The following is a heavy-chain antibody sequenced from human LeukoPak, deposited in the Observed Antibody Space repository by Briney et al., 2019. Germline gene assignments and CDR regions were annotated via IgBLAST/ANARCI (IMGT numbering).Heavy chain of an antibody. J-gene: IGHJ6*02. CDR3: ARTPRYYYYGMDV. CDR2: IYYSGST. V-gene: IGHV4-59*11. CDR1: GGSISSHY. Sequence: TSETLSLTCTVSGGSISSHYWSWIRQPPGKGLEWIGYIYYSGSTNYNPSLKSRVTISVDTSKNQFSLKLSSVTAADTAVYYCARTPRYYYYGMDVWGQGTTVTVSS.